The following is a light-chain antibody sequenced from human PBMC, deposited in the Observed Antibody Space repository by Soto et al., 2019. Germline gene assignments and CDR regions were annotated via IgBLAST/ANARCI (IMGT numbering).Light chain of an antibody. Sequence: IQMTQSPSSLSASVGDRVTITCQATQDIRKYLNWYQQKPGKAPKLLIYDASSLETGVPSRFSGSGSGTDFTLTINSLQPEDLATYYCQQLNSYPITFGQRTRLEIK. CDR2: DAS. V-gene: IGKV1-33*01. CDR3: QQLNSYPIT. CDR1: QDIRKY. J-gene: IGKJ5*01.